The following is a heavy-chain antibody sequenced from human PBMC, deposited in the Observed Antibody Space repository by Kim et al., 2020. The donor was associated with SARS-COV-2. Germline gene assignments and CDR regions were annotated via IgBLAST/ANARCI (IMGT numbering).Heavy chain of an antibody. Sequence: DSVKGRFTISRDNAKNTMYLQMNRLTNEDTAVYYCARGRSTFIVGTTTFDYWGQGTRVTVSA. CDR3: ARGRSTFIVGTTTFDY. V-gene: IGHV3-11*05. J-gene: IGHJ4*02. D-gene: IGHD1-26*01.